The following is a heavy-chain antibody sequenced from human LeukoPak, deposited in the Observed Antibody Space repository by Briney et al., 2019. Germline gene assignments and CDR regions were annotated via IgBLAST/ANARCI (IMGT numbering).Heavy chain of an antibody. D-gene: IGHD2-2*01. CDR2: ISSSGSTI. J-gene: IGHJ5*02. CDR1: GFTFSSYE. CDR3: ARPYCSSTSCWNNWFDP. Sequence: GGSLRLSCVASGFTFSSYEMNWVRQAPGKGLEWVSYISSSGSTIYYADSVKGRFTISRDNSKNTLYLQMNSLRAEDTAVYYCARPYCSSTSCWNNWFDPWGQGTLVTVSS. V-gene: IGHV3-48*03.